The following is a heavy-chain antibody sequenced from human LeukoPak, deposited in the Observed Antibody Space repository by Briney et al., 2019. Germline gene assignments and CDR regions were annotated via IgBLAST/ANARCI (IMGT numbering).Heavy chain of an antibody. D-gene: IGHD1-1*01. CDR2: IYYSGST. CDR1: GGSISSSSYY. V-gene: IGHV4-39*07. CDR3: ARENWNDDYYYYYMDV. J-gene: IGHJ6*03. Sequence: SETLSLTCTVSGGSISSSSYYWGWIRQPPGKGLEWIGSIYYSGSTYYNPSLKSRVTISVDTSKNQFSLKLSSVTAADTAVYYCARENWNDDYYYYYMDVWGKGTTVTVSS.